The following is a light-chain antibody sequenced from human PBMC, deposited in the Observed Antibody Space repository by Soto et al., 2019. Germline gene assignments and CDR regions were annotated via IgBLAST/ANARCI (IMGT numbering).Light chain of an antibody. CDR2: DAS. Sequence: EIQMTQSPSTLSASVGDRVTITCRASQSISSWLAWYQQKPGKAPKLLIYDASSLESGVPSRFSGSGSGTEFTLTISSLQPDDFATYYCQQYDSVLGTFGPGTKADIK. V-gene: IGKV1-5*01. CDR1: QSISSW. J-gene: IGKJ1*01. CDR3: QQYDSVLGT.